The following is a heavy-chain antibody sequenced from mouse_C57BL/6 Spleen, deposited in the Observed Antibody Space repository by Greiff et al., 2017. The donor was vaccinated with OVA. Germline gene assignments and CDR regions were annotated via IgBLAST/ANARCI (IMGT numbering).Heavy chain of an antibody. CDR3: ARDRNYYGSQGYFDV. D-gene: IGHD1-1*01. CDR2: INYDGSST. Sequence: EVKLVESEGGLVQPGSSMKLSCTASGFTFSDYYMAWVRQVPEKGLEWVANINYDGSSTYYLDSLKSRFIISRDNAKNILYLQMSSLKSEDTATYYCARDRNYYGSQGYFDVWGTGTTVTVSS. CDR1: GFTFSDYY. J-gene: IGHJ1*03. V-gene: IGHV5-16*01.